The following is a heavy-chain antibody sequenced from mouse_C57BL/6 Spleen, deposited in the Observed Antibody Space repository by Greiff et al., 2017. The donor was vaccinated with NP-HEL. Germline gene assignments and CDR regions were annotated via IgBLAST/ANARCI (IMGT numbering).Heavy chain of an antibody. V-gene: IGHV1-50*01. CDR1: GYTFTSYW. Sequence: QVQLQQPGAELVKPGASVKLSCKASGYTFTSYWMQWVKQRPGQGLEWIGEIDPSDSYTNYNQKFKGKATLTVDTSSSTAYMQPSSLTSEDSAVYYCARGAMGNYAMDYWGQGTSVTVSS. CDR3: ARGAMGNYAMDY. CDR2: IDPSDSYT. J-gene: IGHJ4*01. D-gene: IGHD2-3*01.